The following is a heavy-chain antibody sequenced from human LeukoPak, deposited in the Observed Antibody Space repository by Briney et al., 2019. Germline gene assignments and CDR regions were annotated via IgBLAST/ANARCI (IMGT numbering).Heavy chain of an antibody. CDR1: GFTFSNFA. CDR2: ISDSGGGT. V-gene: IGHV3-23*01. Sequence: GGSLRLSCAASGFTFSNFAMSWVRQAPGKGLQWVSAISDSGGGTFYADSVKGRFTTSRDNSKNTLYLQMNSLRAEDTAVYYCAKVGVGWVAFEYWGQGTLVTVSS. D-gene: IGHD3-16*01. CDR3: AKVGVGWVAFEY. J-gene: IGHJ4*02.